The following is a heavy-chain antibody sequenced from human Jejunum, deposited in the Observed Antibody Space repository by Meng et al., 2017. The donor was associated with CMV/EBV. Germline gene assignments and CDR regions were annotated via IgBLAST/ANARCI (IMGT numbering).Heavy chain of an antibody. CDR2: IKQDGSEK. CDR3: ARENDYRNYFDQ. Sequence: SGFPFRKHWMDWVRQGPGKGLEWVAKIKQDGSEKYYVDSVKGRFTISRDNTKNTLYLQMNSLRGEDTAIYYCARENDYRNYFDQWGQGTLVTVSS. D-gene: IGHD4-11*01. J-gene: IGHJ4*02. CDR1: GFPFRKHW. V-gene: IGHV3-7*01.